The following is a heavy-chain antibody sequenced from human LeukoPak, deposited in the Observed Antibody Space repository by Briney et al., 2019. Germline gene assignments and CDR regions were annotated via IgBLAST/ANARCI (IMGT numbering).Heavy chain of an antibody. Sequence: HPGRSLRLSCAASGFTFSSYGMHWVRQAPGKGLEWVTMMSYDGSTQYYTDSVKGRFTISRDNSKNTLYLQMNSLRTEDTALYYCARDHSLENGNWFDPWGQGTLVTVSS. D-gene: IGHD1-1*01. J-gene: IGHJ5*02. CDR2: MSYDGSTQ. V-gene: IGHV3-30*19. CDR1: GFTFSSYG. CDR3: ARDHSLENGNWFDP.